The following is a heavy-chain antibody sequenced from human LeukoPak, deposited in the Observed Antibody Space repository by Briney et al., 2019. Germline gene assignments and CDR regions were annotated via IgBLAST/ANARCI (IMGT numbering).Heavy chain of an antibody. V-gene: IGHV1-2*04. J-gene: IGHJ3*02. CDR1: GYTFTDYY. CDR3: ARDRGRGGLSSAFDI. Sequence: GASVKVSCKTSGYTFTDYYIHWVRQAPGQGLEWMGWINPNSGGTNYAQKLQGWVTMTRDTSINTAYMELSRLRSDDTAEYYCARDRGRGGLSSAFDIWGQGTMVTVSS. D-gene: IGHD3-16*01. CDR2: INPNSGGT.